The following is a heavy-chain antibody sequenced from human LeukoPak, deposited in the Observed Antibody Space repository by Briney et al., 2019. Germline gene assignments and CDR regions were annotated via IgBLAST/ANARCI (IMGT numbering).Heavy chain of an antibody. CDR1: GGSFSGYY. V-gene: IGHV4-34*01. Sequence: SETLSLTCAVYGGSFSGYYWSWIRQPPGKGLEWIGEINHSGSTNYNPSLKSRVTISVDTSKNQFSLKLSSVTAADTAVYYCARGRPRTSYGSGSYYNSGFSYNWFDPWGQGTLVTVSS. D-gene: IGHD3-10*01. CDR2: INHSGST. CDR3: ARGRPRTSYGSGSYYNSGFSYNWFDP. J-gene: IGHJ5*02.